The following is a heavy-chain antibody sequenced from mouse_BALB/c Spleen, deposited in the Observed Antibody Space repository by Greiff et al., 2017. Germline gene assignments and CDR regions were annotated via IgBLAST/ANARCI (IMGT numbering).Heavy chain of an antibody. CDR2: ILPGSGST. Sequence: QVQLQQSGAELMKPGASVKISCKATGYTFSSYWIEWVKQRPGHGLEWIGEILPGSGSTNYNEKFKGKATFTADTSSNTAYMQLSSLTSEDSAVYYCARGYYYGSSYVLGRDYYAMDYWGQGTSVTVSS. D-gene: IGHD1-1*01. J-gene: IGHJ4*01. V-gene: IGHV1-9*01. CDR3: ARGYYYGSSYVLGRDYYAMDY. CDR1: GYTFSSYW.